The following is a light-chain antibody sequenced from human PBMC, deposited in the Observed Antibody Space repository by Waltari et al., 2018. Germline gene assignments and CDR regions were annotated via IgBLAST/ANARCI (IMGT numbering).Light chain of an antibody. V-gene: IGKV4-1*01. CDR1: QSVLYSSNNKNY. Sequence: DIVMTQSPDSLAVSLGERATINCKSSQSVLYSSNNKNYLAWYQQKQGQPPKLLIYWASTRESGVPDRFSVSGSGTDFALTISSLQAEDVAVYYCQQYYSTLWTFGQGTKVEIK. CDR3: QQYYSTLWT. CDR2: WAS. J-gene: IGKJ1*01.